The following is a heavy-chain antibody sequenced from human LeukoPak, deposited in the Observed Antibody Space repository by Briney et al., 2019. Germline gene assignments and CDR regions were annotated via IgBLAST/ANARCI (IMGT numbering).Heavy chain of an antibody. CDR1: GGSISSYY. CDR3: ARHQVAGTCFDY. Sequence: PSETLSLTCTVSGGSISSYYWSWIRQPRGKGLEWIGYIYYSGSTNYNPSLKSRVTMSVDTSKNQFSLKLSSVTAADTAVYYCARHQVAGTCFDYWGQGTLVTVSS. V-gene: IGHV4-59*08. D-gene: IGHD6-19*01. J-gene: IGHJ4*02. CDR2: IYYSGST.